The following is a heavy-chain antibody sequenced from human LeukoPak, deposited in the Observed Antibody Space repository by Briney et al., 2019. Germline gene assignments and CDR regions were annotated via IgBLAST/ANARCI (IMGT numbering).Heavy chain of an antibody. CDR1: GGSISSGGYY. CDR3: ASTPIYEVSNYFDY. D-gene: IGHD5/OR15-5a*01. Sequence: PSETLSLTCTVSGGSISSGGYYWSWIRQHPGKGLEWIGYIYYSGSTYYNPSLKSRVTISVDTSKNQFSLKLSSVTAADTAVYYCASTPIYEVSNYFDYWGQGTLVTVSS. V-gene: IGHV4-31*03. CDR2: IYYSGST. J-gene: IGHJ4*02.